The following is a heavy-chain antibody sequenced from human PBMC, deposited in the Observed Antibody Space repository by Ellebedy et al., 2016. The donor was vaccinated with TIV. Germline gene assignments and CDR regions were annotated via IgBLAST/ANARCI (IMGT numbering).Heavy chain of an antibody. Sequence: GGSLRLSCAASGIIFSSFKMHWVRQAPGKGLEWVSSISSYSTYMEYADSVKGRFTISRDNAKNSLFLQINSLGDDDTAPYYCAIMVRGVTGPTDYWGQGTLVTVSS. CDR1: GIIFSSFK. D-gene: IGHD3-10*01. CDR3: AIMVRGVTGPTDY. V-gene: IGHV3-21*06. CDR2: ISSYSTYM. J-gene: IGHJ4*02.